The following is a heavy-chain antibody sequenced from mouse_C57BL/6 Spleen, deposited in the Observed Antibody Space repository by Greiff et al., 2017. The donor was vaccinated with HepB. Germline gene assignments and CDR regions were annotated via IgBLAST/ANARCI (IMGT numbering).Heavy chain of an antibody. V-gene: IGHV1-61*01. CDR1: GYTFTSYW. Sequence: QVQLQQSGAELVRPGSSVKLSCKASGYTFTSYWMDWVKQRPGQGLEWIGNIYPSDSETHYNQKFKDKATLTVDKSSSTAYMQLSSLTSEDSAVYYCARWDYGRDDYWGQGTTLTVSS. J-gene: IGHJ2*01. CDR3: ARWDYGRDDY. CDR2: IYPSDSET. D-gene: IGHD1-1*01.